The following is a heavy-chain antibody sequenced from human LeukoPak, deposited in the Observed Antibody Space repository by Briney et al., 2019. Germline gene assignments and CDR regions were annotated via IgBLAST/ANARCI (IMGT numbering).Heavy chain of an antibody. Sequence: PGGSLRLSCAASGFTVSSNYTSWVRQAPGKGLEWVSVIYSGGSTYYADSVRGRFTISRDNSKNTLYLQMNSLRAEDTAVYYCAKRLSGGTVDYWGQGTLVTVSS. J-gene: IGHJ4*02. CDR2: IYSGGST. D-gene: IGHD3-16*01. V-gene: IGHV3-53*01. CDR1: GFTVSSNY. CDR3: AKRLSGGTVDY.